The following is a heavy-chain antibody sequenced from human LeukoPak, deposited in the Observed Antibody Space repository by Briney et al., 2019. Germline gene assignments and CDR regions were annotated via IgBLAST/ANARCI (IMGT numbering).Heavy chain of an antibody. V-gene: IGHV4-30-4*07. Sequence: SQTLSLTCAVSGGSISSGGYSWSWIRQPPGKGLEWIGYIYYSGSTYYNPSLKSRVTISVDTSKNQFSLKLNSVTAADTAVYSCARSSGYLFLYFDNWGQGTLVTVSS. CDR2: IYYSGST. CDR1: GGSISSGGYS. CDR3: ARSSGYLFLYFDN. J-gene: IGHJ4*02. D-gene: IGHD3-22*01.